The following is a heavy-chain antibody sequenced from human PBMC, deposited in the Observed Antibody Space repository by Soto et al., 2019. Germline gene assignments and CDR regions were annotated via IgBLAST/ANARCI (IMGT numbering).Heavy chain of an antibody. V-gene: IGHV3-23*01. CDR2: ISSDGSNR. D-gene: IGHD6-19*01. Sequence: GGSLRLSCAASGFTISSRDNHAMSWVRQAPGKGPEWISTISSDGSNRHYADSVLGRFTISRDSSRNTVNLLMNRLRAEDTAVYYCAKDRVTVVGYDAFDIWGQGTMVTVSS. CDR3: AKDRVTVVGYDAFDI. CDR1: GFTISSRDNHA. J-gene: IGHJ3*02.